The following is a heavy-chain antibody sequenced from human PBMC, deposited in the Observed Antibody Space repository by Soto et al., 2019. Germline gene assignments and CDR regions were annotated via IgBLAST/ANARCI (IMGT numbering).Heavy chain of an antibody. CDR3: ARSSSWYGALARLNWFDP. Sequence: PSETLSLTCTVSGGSISSGGYYWSWIRQHPGKGLEWIGYIYYSGSTYYNPSLKSRVTISVDTSKNQFSLKLSSVTAADTAVYYCARSSSWYGALARLNWFDPWGQGTLVTVSS. V-gene: IGHV4-31*03. J-gene: IGHJ5*02. CDR2: IYYSGST. D-gene: IGHD6-13*01. CDR1: GGSISSGGYY.